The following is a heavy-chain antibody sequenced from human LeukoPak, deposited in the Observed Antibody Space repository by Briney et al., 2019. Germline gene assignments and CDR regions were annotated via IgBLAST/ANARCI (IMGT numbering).Heavy chain of an antibody. V-gene: IGHV4-34*01. Sequence: PSETLSFTCAVSGVSFDDYYWSWVRQTPGKGLEWIGEINHSGYTNDSPSLKSRVTLSIDTSRKQFSLNLRSVTVADAGIYYCTRMTTGHDYWGQGNQVTVSS. J-gene: IGHJ4*02. CDR2: INHSGYT. D-gene: IGHD4-17*01. CDR1: GVSFDDYY. CDR3: TRMTTGHDY.